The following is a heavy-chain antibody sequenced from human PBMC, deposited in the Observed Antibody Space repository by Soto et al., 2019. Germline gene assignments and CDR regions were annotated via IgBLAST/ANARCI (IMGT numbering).Heavy chain of an antibody. Sequence: EVQLVESGGGLVQPGGSLRLSCAASGFTVTSHYMSWVRQAPGKGLEWVSVIYSGGSTYYAVSVKGRFTISRDNSKNTLYLQMNSLRAEDTAVYYCARDLYFDYWGQGNLGTVSS. V-gene: IGHV3-66*01. CDR1: GFTVTSHY. J-gene: IGHJ4*02. CDR3: ARDLYFDY. CDR2: IYSGGST.